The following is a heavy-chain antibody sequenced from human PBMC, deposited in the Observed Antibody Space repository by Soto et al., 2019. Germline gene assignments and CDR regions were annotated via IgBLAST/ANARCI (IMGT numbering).Heavy chain of an antibody. V-gene: IGHV3-73*01. CDR3: TRSVAVAFLADY. D-gene: IGHD6-19*01. Sequence: EVQLVESGGGLVQPGGSLKLSCAASGFTFSGSAMHWVRQASGKGLEWVGRIRSKANSYATAYAASVKGRFTISRDDSKNTADLQMNSLKTEDTAVYYCTRSVAVAFLADYWGQGTLVTVSS. J-gene: IGHJ4*02. CDR1: GFTFSGSA. CDR2: IRSKANSYAT.